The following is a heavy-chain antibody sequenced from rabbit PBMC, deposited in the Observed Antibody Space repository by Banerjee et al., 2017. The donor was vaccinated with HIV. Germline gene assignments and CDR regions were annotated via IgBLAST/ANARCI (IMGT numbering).Heavy chain of an antibody. D-gene: IGHD4-1*01. CDR2: IYAGSGTT. CDR1: GFTLSSYW. V-gene: IGHV1S45*01. Sequence: QEQLEESGGGLVKPEGSLTLTCTASGFTLSSYWICWVRQAPGKGLEWIGIIYAGSGTTVYASWVNGRFTISSNTKQNTVSLQMNSLTAADTATYFCARDLAGVIGWNFGLWGQGTLVTVS. CDR3: ARDLAGVIGWNFGL. J-gene: IGHJ3*01.